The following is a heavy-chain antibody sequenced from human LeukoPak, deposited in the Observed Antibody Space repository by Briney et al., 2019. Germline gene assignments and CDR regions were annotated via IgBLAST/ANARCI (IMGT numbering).Heavy chain of an antibody. Sequence: PGGSLRLSCVASGFTFSSYAMSWVRQAPGKGLERVSGISGSGGSTYYADSVKGRFSISRDNSKNTLYLQMSSLRVEDTAVYYCVKDTYHSGSSHFDYWGQGTLVTVSS. D-gene: IGHD3-10*01. J-gene: IGHJ4*02. CDR1: GFTFSSYA. CDR3: VKDTYHSGSSHFDY. CDR2: ISGSGGST. V-gene: IGHV3-23*01.